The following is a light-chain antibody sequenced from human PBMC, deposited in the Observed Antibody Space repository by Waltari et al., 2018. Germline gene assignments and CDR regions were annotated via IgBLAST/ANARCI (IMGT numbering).Light chain of an antibody. CDR2: VNSDGSH. CDR3: QTGGFGIWV. J-gene: IGLJ3*02. V-gene: IGLV4-69*01. CDR1: GGPSSYS. Sequence: QLMLTQSPSASAPLGASVTHTCTLSGGPSSYSIAWHQQHPEKGPRYLMKVNSDGSHTKGDGIPDRFSGSSSGTERYLSISSLQSEDEADYYCQTGGFGIWVFGGGTKLTVL.